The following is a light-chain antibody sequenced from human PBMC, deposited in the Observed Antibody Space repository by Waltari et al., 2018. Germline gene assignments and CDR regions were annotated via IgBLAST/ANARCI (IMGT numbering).Light chain of an antibody. V-gene: IGKV4-1*01. CDR3: QQSYTTPYT. Sequence: DIVMNQSPYSLAASLAARATINCKSSQSVFYRSRDNNSLPWYQQRPGQPPKLLIYWASTRESGVPDRFSGSGSGTDFTLTISSLQAEDVAVYYCQQSYTTPYTFGQGTKVEIK. CDR2: WAS. CDR1: QSVFYRSRDNNS. J-gene: IGKJ2*01.